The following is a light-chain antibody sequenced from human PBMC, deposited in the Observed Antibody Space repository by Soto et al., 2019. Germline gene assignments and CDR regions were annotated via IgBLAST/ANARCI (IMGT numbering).Light chain of an antibody. V-gene: IGLV2-14*01. CDR2: DVS. CDR3: SSYTSSSTLDYV. Sequence: QSVLTQPASVSGSPGQSITISCTGTNSDVGGYNYVSWYQQHPGKAPKLMIYDVSNRPSGVSNRFSGSKSGNTASLTISGLQAEDEADYYCSSYTSSSTLDYVFGTGTRSPS. CDR1: NSDVGGYNY. J-gene: IGLJ1*01.